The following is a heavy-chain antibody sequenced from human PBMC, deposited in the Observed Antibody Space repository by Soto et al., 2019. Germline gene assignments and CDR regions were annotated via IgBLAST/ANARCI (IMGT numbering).Heavy chain of an antibody. V-gene: IGHV3-30*18. J-gene: IGHJ4*02. CDR2: ISYDGSNK. CDR3: ANSRSMIVVDY. CDR1: GFTFSSYG. D-gene: IGHD3-22*01. Sequence: QVQLVESGGGVVQPGRSLRLSCAASGFTFSSYGMHWVRQAPGKGLEWVAVISYDGSNKYYADSVKGRFTISRDNSKNTLYLQMNSLRAEDTAVYYCANSRSMIVVDYWGRGTLVTVSS.